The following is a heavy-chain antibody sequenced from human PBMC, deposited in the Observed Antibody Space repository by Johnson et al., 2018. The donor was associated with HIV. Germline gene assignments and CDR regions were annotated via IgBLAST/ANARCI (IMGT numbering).Heavy chain of an antibody. V-gene: IGHV3-30*02. J-gene: IGHJ3*02. CDR3: AKWQGSSGAFDI. CDR1: GFTFSSHG. Sequence: QEQLVESGGGVVQPGGSLRLSCAASGFTFSSHGMHWVRQPPGKGLEWVAFIRYDGRNNFYGDSVKGRFTISRDNSKNTLYLQMNSLRGEDTAVYYCAKWQGSSGAFDIWGQGTMVTVSS. CDR2: IRYDGRNN. D-gene: IGHD2-15*01.